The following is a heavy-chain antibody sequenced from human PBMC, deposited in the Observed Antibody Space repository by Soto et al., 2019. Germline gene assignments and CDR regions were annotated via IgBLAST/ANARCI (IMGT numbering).Heavy chain of an antibody. CDR1: GFTFSNYA. CDR2: ISGGGGTT. V-gene: IGHV3-23*01. Sequence: SLRLSCAASGFTFSNYAMTWVRQAPGKGLEWVSGISGGGGTTYYADSVKGRFTISRDNSKNTLYLQLNSLRAEDTAVYYCAMVGDSAFDYWGQGTLVTVSS. CDR3: AMVGDSAFDY. D-gene: IGHD5-12*01. J-gene: IGHJ4*02.